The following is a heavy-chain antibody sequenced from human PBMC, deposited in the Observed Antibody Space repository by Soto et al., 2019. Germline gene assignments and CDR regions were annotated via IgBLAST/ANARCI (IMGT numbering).Heavy chain of an antibody. J-gene: IGHJ4*02. CDR3: ARSHYDILTGNTEYYFDY. Sequence: SETLSLTCTVSGGSISSYYWSWIRQPPGKGLEWIGYIYYSGSTNYNPSHKSRVTISVDTSKNQISLKLSSVTAADTAVYYCARSHYDILTGNTEYYFDYWGQGTLVTVSS. CDR1: GGSISSYY. CDR2: IYYSGST. D-gene: IGHD3-9*01. V-gene: IGHV4-59*01.